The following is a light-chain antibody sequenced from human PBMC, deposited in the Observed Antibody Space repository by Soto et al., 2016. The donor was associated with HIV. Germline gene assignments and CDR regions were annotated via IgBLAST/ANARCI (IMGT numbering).Light chain of an antibody. CDR2: AAS. Sequence: IQMTQSPSSLSASLGDRVTITCRASQGIRNDLGWYQQKPGKAPKRLIYAASSLQSGVPSRFSGSGSGTEFTLTISSLQPEICNYYCLQHNSYPWTFGQGTKVEIK. CDR3: LQHNSYPWT. V-gene: IGKV1-17*01. CDR1: QGIRND. J-gene: IGKJ1*01.